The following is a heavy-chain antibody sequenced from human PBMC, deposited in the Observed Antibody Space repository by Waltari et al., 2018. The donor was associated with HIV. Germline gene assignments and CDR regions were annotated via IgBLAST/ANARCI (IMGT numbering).Heavy chain of an antibody. J-gene: IGHJ4*02. CDR2: ISSVGSYI. CDR1: GFTFSTYN. CDR3: AGGGYDYAWGTYRPFDY. Sequence: EVQLVESGVGLVKPVGSLRLSCAASGFTFSTYNFTWVRQAPGKGLEWGSSISSVGSYIYYPDSFKGRFTISRDNAKNSLYLQMNSLRAEDTAVYYCAGGGYDYAWGTYRPFDYWGQGTLVTVSS. D-gene: IGHD3-16*02. V-gene: IGHV3-21*03.